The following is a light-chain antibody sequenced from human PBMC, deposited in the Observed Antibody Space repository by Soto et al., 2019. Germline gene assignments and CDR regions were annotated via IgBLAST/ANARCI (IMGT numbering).Light chain of an antibody. CDR3: QQYNSFSRT. CDR2: DAS. V-gene: IGKV3-15*01. J-gene: IGKJ2*01. Sequence: LMTQSPATLSVSPWDRATLSCRASQTISNKLAWYQQIPGQAPRLLFYDASTRATGIPARFSGSGPGTDFILTISSLEPDDFATYYCQQYNSFSRTFGQGTKV. CDR1: QTISNK.